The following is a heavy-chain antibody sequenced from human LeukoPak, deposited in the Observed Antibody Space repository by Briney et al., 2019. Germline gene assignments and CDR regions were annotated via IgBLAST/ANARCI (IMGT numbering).Heavy chain of an antibody. CDR3: ARDGTDNWFDP. D-gene: IGHD1-1*01. J-gene: IGHJ5*02. V-gene: IGHV4-31*03. CDR2: IYYSGST. CDR1: GGSISSGGYY. Sequence: SETLSLTCTVSGGSISSGGYYWSWIRPHPGKGLERIGYIYYSGSTYYNPSLKSRVTISVDTSKNQFSLKLSSVTVADTAVYYCARDGTDNWFDPWGQGTLVTVSS.